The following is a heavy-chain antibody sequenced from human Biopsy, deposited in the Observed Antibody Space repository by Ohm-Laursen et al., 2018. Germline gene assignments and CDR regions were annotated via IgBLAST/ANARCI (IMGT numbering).Heavy chain of an antibody. J-gene: IGHJ6*02. CDR1: GFSFSDYH. D-gene: IGHD4-23*01. Sequence: SLRLSCAASGFSFSDYHMRWIRQAPGRGLEWVSYISGGGTIYYGDSMKGRVTISRGNAKNSLYLQMHSLRAEDTAVYYCARDTRWSHYSMDVWGQGTTVTVSS. CDR2: ISGGGTI. CDR3: ARDTRWSHYSMDV. V-gene: IGHV3-11*01.